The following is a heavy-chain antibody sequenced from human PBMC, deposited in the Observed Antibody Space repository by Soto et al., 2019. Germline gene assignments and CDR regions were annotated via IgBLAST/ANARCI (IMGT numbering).Heavy chain of an antibody. D-gene: IGHD1-26*01. J-gene: IGHJ5*02. CDR2: ISVYNGNT. V-gene: IGHV1-18*01. Sequence: ASVKVSCKASGYTFTSYGISWVRQAPGQGLEWMGWISVYNGNTNYAQKLQGRVTMTTDTSTSTVYMELRSLRSDDTAVYYCARIVGADRRWFDPWGKGTLVTVSS. CDR3: ARIVGADRRWFDP. CDR1: GYTFTSYG.